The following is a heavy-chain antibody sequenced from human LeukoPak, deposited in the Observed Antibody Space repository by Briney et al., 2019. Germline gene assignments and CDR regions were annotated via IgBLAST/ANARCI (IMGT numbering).Heavy chain of an antibody. CDR1: GFTFSSYW. V-gene: IGHV3-7*01. Sequence: GGSLRLSCAASGFTFSSYWMSWVRQAPGKGLEWVANIKQDGSEKYYVDSVKGRFTISRDNAKSSLYLQMNSLRAEDTAVYYCARDCGGDCYPPSTLWGQGTMVTVSS. J-gene: IGHJ3*01. D-gene: IGHD2-21*01. CDR3: ARDCGGDCYPPSTL. CDR2: IKQDGSEK.